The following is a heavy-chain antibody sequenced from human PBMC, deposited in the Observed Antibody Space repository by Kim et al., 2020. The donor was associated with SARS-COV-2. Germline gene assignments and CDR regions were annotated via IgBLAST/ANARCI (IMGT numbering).Heavy chain of an antibody. D-gene: IGHD3-10*01. CDR3: AREGSGSYNWLDP. V-gene: IGHV1-3*01. J-gene: IGHJ5*02. Sequence: RSSPNFQGRLAITRDTSATTAYMELSSLTSKDTAVYFCAREGSGSYNWLDPWGQGTLVTVSS.